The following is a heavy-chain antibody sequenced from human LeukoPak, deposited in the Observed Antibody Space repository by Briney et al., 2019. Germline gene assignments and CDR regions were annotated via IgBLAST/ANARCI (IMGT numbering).Heavy chain of an antibody. CDR1: GGSISSSSYY. CDR2: IYDSGST. J-gene: IGHJ4*02. Sequence: PSETLSLTCTVSGGSISSSSYYWRWIRQPPGKGLEWIGTIYDSGSTYYNPSLKSRVTISVDTSKIQFSLKLSSVTAADTAVYYCARHQYCSSTSCYPDFWGQGTLVTVSS. V-gene: IGHV4-39*01. CDR3: ARHQYCSSTSCYPDF. D-gene: IGHD2-2*01.